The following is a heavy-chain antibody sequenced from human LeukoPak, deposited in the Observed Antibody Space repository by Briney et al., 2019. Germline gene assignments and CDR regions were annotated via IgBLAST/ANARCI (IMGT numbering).Heavy chain of an antibody. V-gene: IGHV3-30*02. Sequence: GGSLRLSCAASGFTFRSYGMHWVRQAPGKGLEWVAFIRYDAINKYYADSVKGRFTISRDNSKNTLYLQINSLRAEDTAVYYCAKDFPYDSTLGFDYWGQGTLVTVSS. CDR1: GFTFRSYG. CDR2: IRYDAINK. CDR3: AKDFPYDSTLGFDY. J-gene: IGHJ4*02. D-gene: IGHD3-22*01.